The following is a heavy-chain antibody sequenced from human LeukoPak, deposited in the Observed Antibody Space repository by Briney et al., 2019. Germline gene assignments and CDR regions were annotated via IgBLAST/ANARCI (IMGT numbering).Heavy chain of an antibody. J-gene: IGHJ4*02. D-gene: IGHD2-2*01. V-gene: IGHV4-39*01. CDR2: IYYSGST. Sequence: SETLSLTCTVSGGSISSSSYYWGWIRQPPGTGLEWIGSIYYSGSTYYNPSLKSRVTISVDTSKNQFSLKLSSVTAADTAVYYCARRYCSSTSCHYFDYWGQGTLVTVSS. CDR3: ARRYCSSTSCHYFDY. CDR1: GGSISSSSYY.